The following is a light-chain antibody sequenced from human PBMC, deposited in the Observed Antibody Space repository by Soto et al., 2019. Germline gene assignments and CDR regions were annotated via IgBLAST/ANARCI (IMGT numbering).Light chain of an antibody. Sequence: QSVLTQPASVSGSPGQSITISCTGTSSDVGSYNLVSWYQQHPGKAPKFMIYEGTKRPSGVSNRFSVSKSGDTASLTISGLQAEDEADYYCCSYAGSSTFVFGTGTKV. CDR3: CSYAGSSTFV. V-gene: IGLV2-23*01. J-gene: IGLJ1*01. CDR1: SSDVGSYNL. CDR2: EGT.